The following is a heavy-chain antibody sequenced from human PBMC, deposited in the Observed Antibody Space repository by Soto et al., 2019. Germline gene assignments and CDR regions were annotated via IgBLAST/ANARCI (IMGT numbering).Heavy chain of an antibody. Sequence: QVQLVESGGGLVKPGGSLRLSCAASGFTFSDYYMSWIRQAPGKGLEWVSYISSSGSTIYYADSVKGRFTISRDNAKNSLDVQMNSLRAEDTAVYDCGRHVAWIQLWTELDYWGQGTLVTVSS. CDR3: GRHVAWIQLWTELDY. CDR2: ISSSGSTI. D-gene: IGHD5-18*01. J-gene: IGHJ4*02. CDR1: GFTFSDYY. V-gene: IGHV3-11*01.